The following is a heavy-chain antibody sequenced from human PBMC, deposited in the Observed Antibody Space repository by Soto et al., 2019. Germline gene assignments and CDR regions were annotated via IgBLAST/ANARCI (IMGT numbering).Heavy chain of an antibody. D-gene: IGHD6-19*01. Sequence: QVQLVQSGGEVREPGASVKVSCKASGYSFLYYAISWVRQAPGQGLEWLGWIRPYNANTKYGERVQGRVTITTDTATSTAYLELRSLTSDDTAVYYCAVRGSDTSKGLLGWGQGTLVTVSS. CDR1: GYSFLYYA. V-gene: IGHV1-18*01. CDR3: AVRGSDTSKGLLG. J-gene: IGHJ4*02. CDR2: IRPYNANT.